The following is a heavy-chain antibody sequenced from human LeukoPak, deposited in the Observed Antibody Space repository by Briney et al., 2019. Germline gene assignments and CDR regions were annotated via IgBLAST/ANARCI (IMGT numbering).Heavy chain of an antibody. CDR2: IFYDGSIA. CDR1: GFTFSHYA. V-gene: IGHV3-30*04. D-gene: IGHD6-6*01. J-gene: IGHJ5*02. CDR3: ARVVLVQYSSRHNWFDP. Sequence: GGSLRLSCAASGFTFSHYAMHWVRQAPGKGLEWVAVIFYDGSIAYYADSVKGRFTISRDNSENTLYLQMNSLRAEDTAVYYCARVVLVQYSSRHNWFDPWGQGTLVTVSS.